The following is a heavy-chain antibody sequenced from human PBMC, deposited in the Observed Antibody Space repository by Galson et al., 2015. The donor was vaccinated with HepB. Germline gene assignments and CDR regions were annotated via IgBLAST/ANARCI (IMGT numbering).Heavy chain of an antibody. V-gene: IGHV5-51*01. D-gene: IGHD2-21*02. CDR3: ARLGDCGGDCSDGRAPYYCDY. CDR1: GYSFNSYW. Sequence: QSGAEVKKPGDSLKISCKTSGYSFNSYWIGWVRQMPGKGLEWMGVIYPGDSDTKYSPSFKGQVTISADESINTAYLHWGSLKASDTAMYYCARLGDCGGDCSDGRAPYYCDYWGQGTQVTVSS. CDR2: IYPGDSDT. J-gene: IGHJ4*02.